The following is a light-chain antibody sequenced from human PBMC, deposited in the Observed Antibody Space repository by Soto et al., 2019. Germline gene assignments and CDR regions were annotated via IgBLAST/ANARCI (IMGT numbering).Light chain of an antibody. CDR2: EVS. J-gene: IGLJ1*01. CDR3: NPYAGSNTV. CDR1: SSDVGGYNY. Sequence: QSVLTQPASVSGSPGQSITISCTGTSSDVGGYNYVSWYQQHPGKAPKLMIYEVSNRPSGVSNRFSGSKSGNTASLTISGLQAEDEADYYCNPYAGSNTVFGTGTKVTVL. V-gene: IGLV2-14*01.